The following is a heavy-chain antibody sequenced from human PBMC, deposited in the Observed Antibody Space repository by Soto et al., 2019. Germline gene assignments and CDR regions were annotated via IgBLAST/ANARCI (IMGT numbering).Heavy chain of an antibody. V-gene: IGHV1-3*01. CDR1: GYTFTDYA. CDR3: AREGAHYTPLDH. Sequence: DSGKVFCKASGYTFTDYAIHWVRQAPGQGLEWMGWINVGNGNTGYSRKFQGRVTNARDMSASTAYIEVTSLTSEDTAIYYCAREGAHYTPLDHWGQGTLVTVSS. CDR2: INVGNGNT. D-gene: IGHD2-15*01. J-gene: IGHJ4*02.